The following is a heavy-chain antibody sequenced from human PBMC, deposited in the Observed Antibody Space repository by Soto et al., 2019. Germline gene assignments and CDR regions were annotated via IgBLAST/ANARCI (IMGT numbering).Heavy chain of an antibody. CDR3: ARGASGSYYVDY. Sequence: EVQLVESGGGLVQPGGSLRLSCAASGFTFSSYWMHWVRQAPGKGLVWVSRINRDGSRTDYADSVKGRFAVSRDNAKNTVVLQINSLSAEGTAVYYCARGASGSYYVDYWVQGTLVTVSS. V-gene: IGHV3-74*01. J-gene: IGHJ4*02. D-gene: IGHD1-26*01. CDR1: GFTFSSYW. CDR2: INRDGSRT.